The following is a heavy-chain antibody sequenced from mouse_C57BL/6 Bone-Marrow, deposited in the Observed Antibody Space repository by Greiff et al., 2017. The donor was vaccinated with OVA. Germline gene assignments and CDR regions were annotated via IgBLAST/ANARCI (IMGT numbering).Heavy chain of an antibody. J-gene: IGHJ2*03. D-gene: IGHD2-13*01. CDR1: GYTFTSYW. Sequence: QVQLQQPGAELVMPGASVKLSCKASGYTFTSYWMHWVKQRPGQGLEWIGEIDPSDSYTNYNQKFKGKSTLTVDKSSSTAYMQLSSLTSEDAAVYFCARYSDDDYGCRGKGITV. CDR3: ARYSDDDY. CDR2: IDPSDSYT. V-gene: IGHV1-69*01.